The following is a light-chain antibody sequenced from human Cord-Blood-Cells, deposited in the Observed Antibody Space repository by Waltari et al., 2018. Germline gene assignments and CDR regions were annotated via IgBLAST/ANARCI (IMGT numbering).Light chain of an antibody. CDR3: NSRDSSGNHLRV. V-gene: IGLV3-19*01. J-gene: IGLJ3*02. CDR1: SLRSYY. CDR2: GKN. Sequence: SSALTQDPAVSVALGQTVRITCKGDSLRSYYASWYQQKPGQAPVLVIYGKNNRPSGIPDRFSGSSSGNTASLTITGAQAEDEADYYCNSRDSSGNHLRVFGGGTKLTVL.